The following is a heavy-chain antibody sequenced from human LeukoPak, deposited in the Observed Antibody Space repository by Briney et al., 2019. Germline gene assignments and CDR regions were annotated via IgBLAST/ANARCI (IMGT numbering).Heavy chain of an antibody. J-gene: IGHJ4*02. Sequence: GESLQISCKTSGYSFTTYWIGWVRQLPGKGLEWMGIIWPTDSITKYSPSFRGQVTISADRSISTAYLQWSSLKASDSAMYYCVRRGIEVAGIVHWGQGTLVTVFS. D-gene: IGHD6-19*01. CDR2: IWPTDSIT. CDR1: GYSFTTYW. CDR3: VRRGIEVAGIVH. V-gene: IGHV5-51*01.